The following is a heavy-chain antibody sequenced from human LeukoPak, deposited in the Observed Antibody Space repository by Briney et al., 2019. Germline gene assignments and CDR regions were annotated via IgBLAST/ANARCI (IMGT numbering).Heavy chain of an antibody. V-gene: IGHV4-59*01. Sequence: SETLSLTCTVSGGSISSYYWSWIRQPPGKGLEWIGYIYYSGSTKYNPSRKSRVTILVDTSKNQFSLRLSSVTAADTAVYYCARSGGDRVEMPTIIDYWGQGTLVIVSS. CDR1: GGSISSYY. J-gene: IGHJ4*02. D-gene: IGHD5-24*01. CDR3: ARSGGDRVEMPTIIDY. CDR2: IYYSGST.